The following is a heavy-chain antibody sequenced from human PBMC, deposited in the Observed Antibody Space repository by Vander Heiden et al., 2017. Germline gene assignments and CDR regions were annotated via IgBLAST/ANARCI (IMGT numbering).Heavy chain of an antibody. J-gene: IGHJ4*02. Sequence: EVQLVESGGGLVKHGGSLRLYCAASGFTFSNAWMNWVLQAPGKGLEWVGRIKSKTDGGTTDYAAPVKGRFTISRDDSKNTLYLQMNSLKTEDTAVYYCTTQILEWLFYFDYWGQGTLVTVSS. V-gene: IGHV3-15*07. CDR3: TTQILEWLFYFDY. CDR2: IKSKTDGGTT. D-gene: IGHD3-3*01. CDR1: GFTFSNAW.